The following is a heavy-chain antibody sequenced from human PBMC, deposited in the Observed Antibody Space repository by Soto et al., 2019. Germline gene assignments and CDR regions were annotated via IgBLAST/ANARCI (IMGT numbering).Heavy chain of an antibody. CDR2: IRVYNGRT. D-gene: IGHD2-2*01. CDR3: ATSFYAAKWIRDCNTDA. V-gene: IGHV1-18*01. J-gene: IGHJ4*03. Sequence: SVKVGRTSSGYTLYIPVVAGVLKTTGQGLDWMGCIRVYNGRTKYVESLKGRVTMTTDTSTSTAYMELRNLRPDDTAVYYCATSFYAAKWIRDCNTDAGGQGTPATVS. CDR1: GYTLYIPV.